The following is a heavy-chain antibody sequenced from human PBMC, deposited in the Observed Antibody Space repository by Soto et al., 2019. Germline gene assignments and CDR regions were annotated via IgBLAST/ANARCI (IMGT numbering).Heavy chain of an antibody. V-gene: IGHV4-4*07. Sequence: SETLSLTCTVSGGSISSYYWSWIRQPAGKGLEWIGRIYTSGSTNYNPSLKSRVTMSVDTSKNQFSLKLSSVTTADTAVYYCAKACSSNSCYDVFDYWGQGTLVTVSS. CDR2: IYTSGST. J-gene: IGHJ4*02. CDR1: GGSISSYY. D-gene: IGHD2-2*01. CDR3: AKACSSNSCYDVFDY.